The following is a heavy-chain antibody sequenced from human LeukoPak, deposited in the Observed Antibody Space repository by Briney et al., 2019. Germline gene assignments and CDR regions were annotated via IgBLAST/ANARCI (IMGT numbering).Heavy chain of an antibody. V-gene: IGHV1-8*01. CDR1: GYTFTNDD. CDR3: ARSASGTGYTA. J-gene: IGHJ4*02. CDR2: MNPNSGNT. D-gene: IGHD3-9*01. Sequence: ASVKVSCKASGYTFTNDDISWVRQATGQGLEWIGKMNPNSGNTGYAQKFQGRVTMTRSTSVSTVHMELNSLTSEDTAVYFCARSASGTGYTAWGQGTLVTV.